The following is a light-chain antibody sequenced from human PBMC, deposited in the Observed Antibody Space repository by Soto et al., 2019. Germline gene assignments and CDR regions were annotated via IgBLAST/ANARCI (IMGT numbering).Light chain of an antibody. CDR2: RVS. V-gene: IGKV3-20*01. Sequence: EIVLTQSPGTLSLSPGERATLSCRASQTITTLAWYQRKPGQAPRLLIYRVSSRATGVPDRFSGGGSGTDYTLTISRQEPEDFAVYYCQQYGNLPLTFGGGTKVEIK. J-gene: IGKJ4*01. CDR3: QQYGNLPLT. CDR1: QTITT.